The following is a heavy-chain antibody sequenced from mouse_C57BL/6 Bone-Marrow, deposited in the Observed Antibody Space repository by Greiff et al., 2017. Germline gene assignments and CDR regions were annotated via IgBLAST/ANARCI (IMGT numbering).Heavy chain of an antibody. CDR3: ARRGYGNYGDY. Sequence: QVQLKQPGAELVRPGSSVKLSCKASGYTFTSYWMHWVKQRPIQGLEWIGNIDPSDSETHYNQKFKDKATLTVDKSSSTAYMQLSSLTSEDSAVYYCARRGYGNYGDYWGQGTTLTVSS. D-gene: IGHD2-10*02. CDR1: GYTFTSYW. CDR2: IDPSDSET. J-gene: IGHJ2*01. V-gene: IGHV1-52*01.